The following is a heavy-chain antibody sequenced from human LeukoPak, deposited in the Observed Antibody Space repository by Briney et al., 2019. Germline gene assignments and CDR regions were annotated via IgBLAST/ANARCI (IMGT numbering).Heavy chain of an antibody. V-gene: IGHV5-51*01. CDR3: ARPITGAGTDLGY. CDR1: GYTFTSFF. D-gene: IGHD6-13*01. Sequence: GESLKISCKASGYTFTSFFIGWVRQLPGQGLEWMGIIYTGDSDTRYSPSFQGQVTISVDKSISTAYLQWRSLKASDTAIYYCARPITGAGTDLGYWGQGTLVTVSS. J-gene: IGHJ4*02. CDR2: IYTGDSDT.